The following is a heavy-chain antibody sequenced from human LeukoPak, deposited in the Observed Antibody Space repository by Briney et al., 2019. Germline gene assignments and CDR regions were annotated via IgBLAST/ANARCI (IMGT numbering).Heavy chain of an antibody. CDR1: GFTFSSYA. D-gene: IGHD3-22*01. V-gene: IGHV3-30*04. CDR3: ARDWYYYDRSGYLAY. Sequence: GGSLRLSCAASGFTFSSYAMHWVRQAPGKGLEWVAVISYDGSNKYYADSVKGRFTISRDNSKNTLYLQMNSLRAEDTAVYYCARDWYYYDRSGYLAYWGQGTLVTVSS. J-gene: IGHJ4*02. CDR2: ISYDGSNK.